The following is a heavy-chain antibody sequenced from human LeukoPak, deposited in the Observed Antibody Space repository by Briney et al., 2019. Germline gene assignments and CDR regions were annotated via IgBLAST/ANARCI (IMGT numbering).Heavy chain of an antibody. Sequence: GGSLRLSCAASGFTFSNYAMTWVRQAPGKGLEWVSTIRNNGATTDYADSVKGRFTISRDDSKNTLYLQMNSLRAEDTAVYYCAKEGMTTVVNYFDYWGQGTLGTVSS. D-gene: IGHD4-4*01. J-gene: IGHJ4*02. CDR1: GFTFSNYA. CDR3: AKEGMTTVVNYFDY. V-gene: IGHV3-23*01. CDR2: IRNNGATT.